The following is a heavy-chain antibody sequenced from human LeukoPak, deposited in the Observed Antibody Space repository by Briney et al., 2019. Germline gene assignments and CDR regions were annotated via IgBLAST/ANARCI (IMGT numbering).Heavy chain of an antibody. CDR2: IIPIFGTA. Sequence: ASVKVSCKASGGTFSSYAISWVRQAPGQGLEWMGGIIPIFGTANYAQKLQGRVTITADKSTSKAYMELSSLRSEDTAVYYCASGGADDSSGYSVDYWGQGTLVTVSS. CDR1: GGTFSSYA. J-gene: IGHJ4*02. CDR3: ASGGADDSSGYSVDY. V-gene: IGHV1-69*06. D-gene: IGHD3-22*01.